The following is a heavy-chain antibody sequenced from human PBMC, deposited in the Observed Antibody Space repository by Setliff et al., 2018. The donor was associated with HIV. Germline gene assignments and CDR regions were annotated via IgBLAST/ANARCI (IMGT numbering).Heavy chain of an antibody. CDR1: GGSISNGYYY. CDR2: IYTSGTT. V-gene: IGHV4-61*09. J-gene: IGHJ3*02. D-gene: IGHD4-17*01. Sequence: PSETLSLTCTVSGGSISNGYYYWSWIRQPAGKGLEWIGHIYTSGTTKYNPSLKSRVTMSVDTSKNQLSLKLSSLTAADTAVYYCARDRPPSTVDMLGAFDRWGQGTMVTVSS. CDR3: ARDRPPSTVDMLGAFDR.